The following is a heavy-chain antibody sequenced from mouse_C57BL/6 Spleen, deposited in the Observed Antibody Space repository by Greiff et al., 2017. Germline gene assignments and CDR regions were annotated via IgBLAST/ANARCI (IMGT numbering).Heavy chain of an antibody. CDR3: AREVTPWYFGD. Sequence: QVQLQQSGPELVKPGASVKISCKASGYAFSSSWMNWVKQRPGKGLEWIGRIYPGDGDTNYNGKFKGKATLTADTSSSTAYMQLSSLTSEDSAVYFCAREVTPWYFGDWGQGTTLTVSS. CDR1: GYAFSSSW. V-gene: IGHV1-82*01. CDR2: IYPGDGDT. D-gene: IGHD2-1*01. J-gene: IGHJ2*01.